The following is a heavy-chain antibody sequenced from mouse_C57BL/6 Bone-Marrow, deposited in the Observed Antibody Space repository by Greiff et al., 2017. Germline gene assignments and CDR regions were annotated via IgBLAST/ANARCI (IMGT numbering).Heavy chain of an antibody. CDR2: IYPRSGNT. V-gene: IGHV1-81*01. Sequence: VQLQQSGAELARPGASVKLSCKASGYTFTSYGISWVKQRTGQGLEWIGEIYPRSGNTYYNETFKGKATLTADKSSSTAYMELRSLTSEDSAVYFCARDSSGYDYFDYWGQGTTLTVSS. CDR3: ARDSSGYDYFDY. CDR1: GYTFTSYG. D-gene: IGHD3-2*02. J-gene: IGHJ2*01.